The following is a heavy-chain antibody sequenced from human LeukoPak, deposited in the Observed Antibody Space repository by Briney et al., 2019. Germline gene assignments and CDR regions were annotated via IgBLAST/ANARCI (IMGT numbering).Heavy chain of an antibody. Sequence: SETLSLTCTVSGGSINSYYWSWIRQPPGKGLECIGYIHCTGSTNYNPSLKSRVTISVDTSKSQFSLKLSSVTAADTAVYYCARDDGDCSGGSCYPDYWGQGTLVTVSS. CDR2: IHCTGST. CDR1: GGSINSYY. D-gene: IGHD2-15*01. CDR3: ARDDGDCSGGSCYPDY. J-gene: IGHJ4*02. V-gene: IGHV4-59*12.